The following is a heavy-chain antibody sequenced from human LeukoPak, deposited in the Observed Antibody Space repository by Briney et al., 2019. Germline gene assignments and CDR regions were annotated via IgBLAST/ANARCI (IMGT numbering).Heavy chain of an antibody. CDR3: AKARANYDSSGYYTGIDY. Sequence: GGSLRLSCAASGFTFDDYGISWVRQAPGKGLEWVSGINWNGGRAGHADSVKGRFTISRDNAKNSLFLQMNSLRAEDTAVYYCAKARANYDSSGYYTGIDYWGQGTLVTVSS. D-gene: IGHD3-22*01. CDR1: GFTFDDYG. V-gene: IGHV3-20*04. J-gene: IGHJ4*02. CDR2: INWNGGRA.